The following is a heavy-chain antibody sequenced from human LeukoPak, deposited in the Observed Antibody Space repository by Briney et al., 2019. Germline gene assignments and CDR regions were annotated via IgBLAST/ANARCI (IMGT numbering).Heavy chain of an antibody. CDR1: GINFRSSG. V-gene: IGHV3-30*02. CDR3: AREGGRAVPGRFDQ. J-gene: IGHJ4*02. D-gene: IGHD6-13*01. Sequence: GGSLRLSCAASGINFRSSGMHSVRQAPGKGLEWVTFIQNDGSDKYYAASVKGRFTISRDTSKNTGYLHMASLRADDTALYYCAREGGRAVPGRFDQWGQGALVTVSS. CDR2: IQNDGSDK.